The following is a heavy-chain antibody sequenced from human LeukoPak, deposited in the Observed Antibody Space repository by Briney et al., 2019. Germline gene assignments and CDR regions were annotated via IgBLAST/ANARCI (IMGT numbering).Heavy chain of an antibody. CDR2: ISGSGGST. V-gene: IGHV3-23*01. Sequence: SGGSLRLSCAASGFTFNTFNMNWVRQAPGKGLEWVSVISGSGGSTYYADSVKGRFTISRDNSKNTLYLQMNSLRAEDTAVYYCAKDVGIYYMDVWGKGTTVTVSS. CDR1: GFTFNTFN. D-gene: IGHD2-15*01. CDR3: AKDVGIYYMDV. J-gene: IGHJ6*03.